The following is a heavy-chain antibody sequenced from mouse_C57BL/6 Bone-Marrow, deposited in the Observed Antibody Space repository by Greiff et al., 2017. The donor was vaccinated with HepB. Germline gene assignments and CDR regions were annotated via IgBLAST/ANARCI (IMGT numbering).Heavy chain of an antibody. V-gene: IGHV5-17*01. CDR2: ISSGSSTI. CDR3: ARDYYDPYWYFDV. J-gene: IGHJ1*03. Sequence: EVHLVESGGGLVKPGGSLKLSCAASGFTFSDYGMHWVRQAPEKGLEWVAYISSGSSTIYYADTVKGRFTISRDNAKNTLFLQMTSLRSEDTAMYYCARDYYDPYWYFDVWGTGTTVTVSS. D-gene: IGHD2-4*01. CDR1: GFTFSDYG.